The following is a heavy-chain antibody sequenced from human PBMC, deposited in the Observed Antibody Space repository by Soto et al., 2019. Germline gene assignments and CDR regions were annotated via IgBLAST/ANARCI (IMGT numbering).Heavy chain of an antibody. Sequence: LRLSCAASGFTFSSYEMNWVRQAPGKGLEWVSYISSSGSTIYYADSVKGRFTISRDNAKNSLYLQMNSLRAEDTAVYYCARDGGWLQPYYFDYWGQGTLVTVSS. D-gene: IGHD3-16*01. CDR2: ISSSGSTI. CDR3: ARDGGWLQPYYFDY. V-gene: IGHV3-48*03. J-gene: IGHJ4*02. CDR1: GFTFSSYE.